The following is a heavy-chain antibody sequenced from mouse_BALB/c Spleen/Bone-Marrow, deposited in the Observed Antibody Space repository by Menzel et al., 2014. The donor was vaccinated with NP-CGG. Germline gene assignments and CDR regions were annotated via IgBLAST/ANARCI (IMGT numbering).Heavy chain of an antibody. CDR1: GYTFTSYY. CDR3: TRRSLLSDYYSMDY. D-gene: IGHD2-10*01. J-gene: IGHJ4*01. Sequence: QVQLQQSGAEPVKPGASVKLSCKASGYTFTSYYLYWVKQRPGQGLEWIGEINPSNGGTNFSERFKSKASLTVDKSSSTAYMQLNSLTSEDSAVYYCTRRSLLSDYYSMDYWGQGTSVTVSS. V-gene: IGHV1S81*02. CDR2: INPSNGGT.